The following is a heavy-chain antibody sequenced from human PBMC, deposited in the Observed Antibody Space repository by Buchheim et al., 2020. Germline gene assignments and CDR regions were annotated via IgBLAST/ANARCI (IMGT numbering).Heavy chain of an antibody. D-gene: IGHD1-1*01. Sequence: EVQLVESGGGLVQPGGSLRLSCAASGFTFSSYWMSWVRQAPGKGLEWVANIKQDGSEKYYVDSVKGRFTISRDNSKNTLYLQMTSLRAEDTAMYYCASAGNAAPFDYWGQGTL. J-gene: IGHJ4*02. CDR1: GFTFSSYW. CDR3: ASAGNAAPFDY. CDR2: IKQDGSEK. V-gene: IGHV3-7*01.